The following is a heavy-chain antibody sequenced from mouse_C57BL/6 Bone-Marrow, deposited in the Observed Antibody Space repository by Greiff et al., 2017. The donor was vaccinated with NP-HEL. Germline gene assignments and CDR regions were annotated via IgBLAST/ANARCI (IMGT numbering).Heavy chain of an antibody. D-gene: IGHD3-1*01. CDR2: ISDGGSYT. Sequence: EVKLVESGGGLVKPGGSLKLSCAASGFTFSSYAMSWVRQTPEKRLEWVATISDGGSYTYYPDNVKGRFTISRDNAKNNLYLQMSHLKSEDTAMYYCARDSSDYYYAMDYWGQGTSVTVSS. CDR1: GFTFSSYA. J-gene: IGHJ4*01. V-gene: IGHV5-4*01. CDR3: ARDSSDYYYAMDY.